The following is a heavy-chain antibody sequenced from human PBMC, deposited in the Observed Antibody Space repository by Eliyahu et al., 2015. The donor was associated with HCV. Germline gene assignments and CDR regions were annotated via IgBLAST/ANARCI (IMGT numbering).Heavy chain of an antibody. CDR2: LGGSAGGT. D-gene: IGHD3-22*01. CDR3: AKDDSRGYPNFFDS. V-gene: IGHV3-23*01. CDR1: GFSFSTYA. Sequence: EVQLLESGGGLVKPGGSLRLSCAASGFSFSTYAMXWVRQAPGKGLEWVSGLGGSAGGTYYADSVKGRFTISRDNSKNTVHLFMNSLRAEDTAIYYCAKDDSRGYPNFFDSWGQGTQVTVSS. J-gene: IGHJ5*01.